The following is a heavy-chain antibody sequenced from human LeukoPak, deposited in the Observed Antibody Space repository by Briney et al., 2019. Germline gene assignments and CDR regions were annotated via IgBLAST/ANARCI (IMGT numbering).Heavy chain of an antibody. Sequence: ASVKVSCKASGYTFTSYDINWVRQATGQGLEWMGWMNPNSGNTGYAQKFQGRVTITRNTSISTAYMELSSLRSEDTAVYYCARTLYYDSSGYDYYYYMDVWGKGTTVTISS. V-gene: IGHV1-8*03. J-gene: IGHJ6*03. CDR2: MNPNSGNT. CDR1: GYTFTSYD. D-gene: IGHD3-22*01. CDR3: ARTLYYDSSGYDYYYYMDV.